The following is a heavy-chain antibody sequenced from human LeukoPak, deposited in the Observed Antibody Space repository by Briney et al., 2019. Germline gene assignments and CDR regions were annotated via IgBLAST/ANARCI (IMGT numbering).Heavy chain of an antibody. CDR3: AKGRSSGYYHPYFDY. V-gene: IGHV3-53*01. Sequence: GGSLRLSCAASGLSVSGNHMSWVRQAPGKGLEWVSLINNEASTYYADSVKGRFTISRDNSKNTLYLQMNSLRAEDTAVYYCAKGRSSGYYHPYFDYWGQGTLVTVSS. CDR1: GLSVSGNH. CDR2: INNEAST. D-gene: IGHD3-22*01. J-gene: IGHJ4*02.